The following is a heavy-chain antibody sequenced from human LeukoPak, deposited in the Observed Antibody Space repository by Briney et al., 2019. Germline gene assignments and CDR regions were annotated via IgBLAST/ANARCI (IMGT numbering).Heavy chain of an antibody. J-gene: IGHJ5*02. CDR3: AKDTCSGYSCYSPNL. CDR2: ISSTGSYI. D-gene: IGHD2-15*01. CDR1: GFTFSSYS. Sequence: GGSLRLSCAASGFTFSSYSMNWVRQAPGKGLEWVSSISSTGSYIYYTDSMKGRFTISRDNAKNSLYLQMNSLRAEDTAVYYCAKDTCSGYSCYSPNLWGQGTLVTVSS. V-gene: IGHV3-21*01.